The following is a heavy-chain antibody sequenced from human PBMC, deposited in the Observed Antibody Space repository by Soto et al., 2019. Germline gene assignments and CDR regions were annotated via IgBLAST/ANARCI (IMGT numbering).Heavy chain of an antibody. CDR1: GGSFSGYY. CDR3: ARGHRVGPVYGMDV. V-gene: IGHV4-34*01. J-gene: IGHJ6*02. Sequence: QVQLQQWGAGLLKPSETLSLTCAVYGGSFSGYYWSWIRQPPGKGLEWIGEINHSGSNNYNPSLKGRVTISVDTSKNQFSLKLSSVTAADTAVYYCARGHRVGPVYGMDVWGQGTTVTVSS. D-gene: IGHD3-16*01. CDR2: INHSGSN.